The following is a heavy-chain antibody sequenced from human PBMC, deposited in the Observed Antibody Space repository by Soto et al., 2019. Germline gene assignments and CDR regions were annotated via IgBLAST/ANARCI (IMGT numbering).Heavy chain of an antibody. V-gene: IGHV3-13*01. CDR3: ARQASYWHGGGGWFDP. D-gene: IGHD2-8*02. CDR2: IGTLHDT. J-gene: IGHJ5*02. Sequence: EVQLVESGGGLVQPGGSLRLSCAASGFTFSAYDMHWVRQAPGKGLEWVSAIGTLHDTYYPDSVRGRFTISRENAKNFLYLPMNSLRGEDTGVYFWARQASYWHGGGGWFDPWGQGTLVTVSS. CDR1: GFTFSAYD.